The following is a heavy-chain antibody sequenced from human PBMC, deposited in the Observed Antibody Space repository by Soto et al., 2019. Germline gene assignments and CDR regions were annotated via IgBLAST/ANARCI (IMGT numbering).Heavy chain of an antibody. D-gene: IGHD3-10*01. CDR3: ARQNNYGSDY. V-gene: IGHV3-74*01. CDR1: GFTFSNYW. Sequence: VQLVESGRGLVQPGGSLRLSCAASGFTFSNYWMQWVRQAPGKGLVWVSRIHNDGRNTIYADSVKGRFTISRDNAKNTLYLQMNSLRAEDTAVYYCARQNNYGSDYWGQGTLVTVSS. J-gene: IGHJ4*02. CDR2: IHNDGRNT.